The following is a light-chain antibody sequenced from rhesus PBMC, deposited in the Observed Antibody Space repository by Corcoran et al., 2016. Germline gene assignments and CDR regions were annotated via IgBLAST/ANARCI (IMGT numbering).Light chain of an antibody. CDR2: KAS. CDR1: QSISSW. V-gene: IGKV1-22*01. Sequence: DIQMTQSPSSLSASVGDTVTITCRASQSISSWSDWYPQKPGKAPEVLIYKASKLQSGVPSRFSGSGSGTYFTLTYSSLQPEDFATYYCLQCSSSPDSFGQGTKVEIK. CDR3: LQCSSSPDS. J-gene: IGKJ2*01.